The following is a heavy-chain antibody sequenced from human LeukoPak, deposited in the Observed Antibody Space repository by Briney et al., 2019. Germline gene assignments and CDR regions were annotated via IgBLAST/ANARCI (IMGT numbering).Heavy chain of an antibody. CDR1: GFTFSSYG. D-gene: IGHD3-9*01. V-gene: IGHV3-30*02. CDR2: IRYDGSNK. CDR3: ARDHDDILTGYYEKYFQH. J-gene: IGHJ1*01. Sequence: PGGSLRLSCAASGFTFSSYGMHWVRQAPGKGLEWVAFIRYDGSNKYYADSVKGRFTISRDNSKNTLYLQMNSLRAEDTAVYYCARDHDDILTGYYEKYFQHWGQGTLVTVSS.